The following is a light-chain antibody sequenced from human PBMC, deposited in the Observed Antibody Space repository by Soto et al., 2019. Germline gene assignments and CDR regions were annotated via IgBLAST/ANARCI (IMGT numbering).Light chain of an antibody. Sequence: QSALTQPPSASGSPGQSVTISCTGTSSDVGGYNYASWYQQHPGKVPKVLISEVNKRPSGVPDRFSGSKSGNTASLTVSGLQADDEADYYCSSFAGTFFVFGTGTKVTVL. CDR2: EVN. CDR1: SSDVGGYNY. CDR3: SSFAGTFFV. V-gene: IGLV2-8*01. J-gene: IGLJ1*01.